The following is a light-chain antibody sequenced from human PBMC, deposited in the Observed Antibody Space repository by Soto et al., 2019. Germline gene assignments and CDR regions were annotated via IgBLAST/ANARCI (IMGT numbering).Light chain of an antibody. CDR2: KAS. V-gene: IGKV1-5*03. CDR1: QSIRSW. CDR3: QQYNSYSSTT. Sequence: DIQLTQSPSTLSASVGDRVTITCRASQSIRSWLAWYQQKPGKAPNLLIHKASPFESGVTSRFSGSRSETEFTLTISSPQPDYSATYYCQQYNSYSSTTFGQGTKLEIK. J-gene: IGKJ2*01.